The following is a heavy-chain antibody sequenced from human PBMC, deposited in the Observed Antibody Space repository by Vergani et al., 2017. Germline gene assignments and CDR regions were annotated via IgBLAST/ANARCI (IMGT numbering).Heavy chain of an antibody. CDR3: AKDIAAAGTFAFDI. J-gene: IGHJ3*02. CDR2: ISSSSSYI. CDR1: GFTFSSYS. D-gene: IGHD6-13*01. V-gene: IGHV3-21*04. Sequence: EVQLVESGGGLVKPGGSLRLSCAASGFTFSSYSMNWVRQAPGKGLEWVSSISSSSSYIYYADSVKGRFTISRDNAKNSLYLQMNSLRAEDTALYYCAKDIAAAGTFAFDIWGQGTMVTVSS.